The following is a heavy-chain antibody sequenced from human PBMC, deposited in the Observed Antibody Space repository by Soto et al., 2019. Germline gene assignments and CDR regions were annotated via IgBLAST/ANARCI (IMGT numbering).Heavy chain of an antibody. CDR3: ARQRRGGGSCYSCGWFDP. CDR2: IYYSGST. Sequence: SETLSLTCTVSGGSISSGGYYWSWIRQHPGKGLEWIGYIYYSGSTYYNPSLKSRVTISVDTSKNQFSLKLSSVTAADTAVYYCARQRRGGGSCYSCGWFDPWGQGTLVTVSS. J-gene: IGHJ5*02. CDR1: GGSISSGGYY. D-gene: IGHD2-15*01. V-gene: IGHV4-31*03.